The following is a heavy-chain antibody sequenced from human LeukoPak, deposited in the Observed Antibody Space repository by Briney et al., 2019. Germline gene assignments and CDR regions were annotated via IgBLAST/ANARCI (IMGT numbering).Heavy chain of an antibody. J-gene: IGHJ6*02. V-gene: IGHV1-46*01. CDR3: ARDRITMVRGTHYYYGMDV. Sequence: ASVKVSCKASGYTFSSYAMNWVRQAPGQGLEWMGIINPSGGSTSYAQKFQGRVTMTRDTSTSTVYMELSSLRSEDTAVYYCARDRITMVRGTHYYYGMDVWGQGTTVTVSS. D-gene: IGHD3-10*01. CDR2: INPSGGST. CDR1: GYTFSSYA.